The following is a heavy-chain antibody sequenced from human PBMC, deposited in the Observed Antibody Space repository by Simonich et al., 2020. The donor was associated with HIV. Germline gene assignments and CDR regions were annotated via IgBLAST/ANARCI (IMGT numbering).Heavy chain of an antibody. V-gene: IGHV4-34*12. J-gene: IGHJ4*02. CDR2: VIHRGGT. Sequence: QVQLQQWGAGLLKPSETLSLTCAVYGGSFSGYYWSWIRQPPGKGLEWIGEVIHRGGTYHNPSLRMRITISPDTSKSQFSLKLTSVTAADTAMYYCARCIAVAGIHGGYYFDYWGQGTLVTVSS. CDR3: ARCIAVAGIHGGYYFDY. CDR1: GGSFSGYY. D-gene: IGHD6-19*01.